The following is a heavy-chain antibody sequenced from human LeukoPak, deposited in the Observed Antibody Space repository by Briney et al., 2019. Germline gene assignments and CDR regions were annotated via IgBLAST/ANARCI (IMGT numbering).Heavy chain of an antibody. D-gene: IGHD1-26*01. V-gene: IGHV4-31*03. Sequence: SETLSLTCTVSGGSISSGGYYWSWIRQHPGKGLEWIGYIYCSGSTYYNPSLKSRVTISVDTSKNQFSLKLSSVTAADTAVYYCASRSGSHRPFDIWGQGTMVTVSS. CDR1: GGSISSGGYY. CDR2: IYCSGST. CDR3: ASRSGSHRPFDI. J-gene: IGHJ3*02.